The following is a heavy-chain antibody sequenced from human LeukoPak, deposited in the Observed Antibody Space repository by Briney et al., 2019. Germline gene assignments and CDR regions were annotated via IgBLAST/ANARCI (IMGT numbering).Heavy chain of an antibody. CDR2: INMNTGNP. D-gene: IGHD3-16*02. V-gene: IGHV7-4-1*02. CDR1: GYTLTELS. CDR3: ARDRGIVHFDF. Sequence: ASVKVSCKVSGYTLTELSMHWVRQAPGQGLEWMGWINMNTGNPAYAQGFAGRFVFSLDTSASTAYMQIISLKAEDTAVYYCARDRGIVHFDFWGQGTLVTVSS. J-gene: IGHJ4*02.